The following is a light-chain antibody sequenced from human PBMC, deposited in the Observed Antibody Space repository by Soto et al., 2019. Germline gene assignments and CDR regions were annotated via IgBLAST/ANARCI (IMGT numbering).Light chain of an antibody. Sequence: DIQMTQSPSSVSASVGDRVTISCRASQTISSSLAWYQQKPGQAPKLRIYAASKLQIGVPASFRGSGSATDFTPTISSLQPEDFATYDCQQANSFPPTFGQGTRLDIK. V-gene: IGKV1-12*01. CDR2: AAS. CDR1: QTISSS. J-gene: IGKJ5*01. CDR3: QQANSFPPT.